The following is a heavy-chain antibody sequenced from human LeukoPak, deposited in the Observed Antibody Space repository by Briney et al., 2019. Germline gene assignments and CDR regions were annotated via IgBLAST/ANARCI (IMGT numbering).Heavy chain of an antibody. D-gene: IGHD2-15*01. CDR3: ARGVVAAPQTFGY. CDR2: IYYSGST. CDR1: GGSISSSSYY. J-gene: IGHJ4*02. Sequence: SETLSLTCTVSGGSISSSSYYWGWIRQPPGKGLEWIGSIYYSGSTYYNPSLKSRVTISVDTSKNQFSLKLSSVTAADTAVYYCARGVVAAPQTFGYWGQGTLVTVSS. V-gene: IGHV4-39*07.